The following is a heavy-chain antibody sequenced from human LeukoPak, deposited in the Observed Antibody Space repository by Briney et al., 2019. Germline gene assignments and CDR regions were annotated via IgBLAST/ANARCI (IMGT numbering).Heavy chain of an antibody. CDR3: ARGGYYYDSSGLMDV. CDR2: INPNSGGT. D-gene: IGHD3-22*01. Sequence: ASVKVSCKASGYTFTGYYMHWVRQAPGQGLEWMGWINPNSGGTNYAQKSQGRVTMTRDTSISTAYMELSRLRSDDTAVYYCARGGYYYDSSGLMDVWGQGTTVTVSS. CDR1: GYTFTGYY. J-gene: IGHJ6*02. V-gene: IGHV1-2*02.